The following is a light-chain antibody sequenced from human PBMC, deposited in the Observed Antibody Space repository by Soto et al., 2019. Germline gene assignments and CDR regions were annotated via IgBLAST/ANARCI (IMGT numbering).Light chain of an antibody. V-gene: IGKV3-20*01. CDR3: QQYGGSSPSYT. CDR2: RAS. J-gene: IGKJ2*01. CDR1: QSITTSF. Sequence: EIVLTQSPGTLSLSPGERATLSCRASQSITTSFLAWYQQKPGQAPRLLIYRASTRVTGSPDRFSGRGSGTDFTLTISRLEPEDFAVYYCQQYGGSSPSYTFGQGTNVEIK.